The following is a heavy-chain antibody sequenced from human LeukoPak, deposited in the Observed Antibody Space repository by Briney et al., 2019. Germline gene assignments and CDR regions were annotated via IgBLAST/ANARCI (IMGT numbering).Heavy chain of an antibody. V-gene: IGHV3-7*01. J-gene: IGHJ6*02. CDR3: ARVERSSSWYRYYYSMDV. D-gene: IGHD6-13*01. Sequence: GGSLRLSCAASGFTFSSYWMSWVRQAPGKGLEWVANIKQDGSEKYYVDSVKGRFTISRDNAENSLYLQMDSLRAEDTAVYYCARVERSSSWYRYYYSMDVWGQGTTVTVSS. CDR2: IKQDGSEK. CDR1: GFTFSSYW.